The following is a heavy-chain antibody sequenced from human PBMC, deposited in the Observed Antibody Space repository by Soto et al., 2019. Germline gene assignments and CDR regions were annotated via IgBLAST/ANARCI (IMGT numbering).Heavy chain of an antibody. CDR2: IYYSGST. Sequence: SETLSLTCTVSGCSVSSGSYYWSWIRQPPGKGLEWIGYIYYSGSTNYNPSLKSRVTISVDTSKNQFSLKLSSVTAADTAVYYCAAGRGSFYGGKPHGGMDVWGQGTTVTVS. V-gene: IGHV4-61*01. CDR1: GCSVSSGSYY. D-gene: IGHD2-15*01. J-gene: IGHJ6*02. CDR3: AAGRGSFYGGKPHGGMDV.